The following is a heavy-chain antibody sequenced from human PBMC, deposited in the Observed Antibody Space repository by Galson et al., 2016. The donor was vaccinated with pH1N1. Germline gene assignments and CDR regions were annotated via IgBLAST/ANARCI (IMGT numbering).Heavy chain of an antibody. V-gene: IGHV3-23*01. CDR1: GFTFSRYA. CDR3: AKLDYDFWGGYYRHFDY. D-gene: IGHD3-3*01. CDR2: IRGSGDDT. Sequence: SLRLSCAASGFTFSRYAMSWVRQAPGKGLEWVSAIRGSGDDTYYATSVKGRFTISRDNSKNTLYLQMNSLRGDDTAVYYCAKLDYDFWGGYYRHFDYWGQGTLVTVSS. J-gene: IGHJ4*02.